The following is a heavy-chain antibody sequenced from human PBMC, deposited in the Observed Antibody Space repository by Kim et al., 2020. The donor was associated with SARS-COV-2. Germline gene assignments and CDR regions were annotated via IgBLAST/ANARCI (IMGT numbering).Heavy chain of an antibody. CDR1: GYTFTSYD. CDR2: MNPNSGNT. J-gene: IGHJ6*03. D-gene: IGHD6-13*01. Sequence: ASVKVSCKASGYTFTSYDINWVRRATGQGLEWMGWMNPNSGNTGYAQKFQGRVTMTRNTSISTAYMELSSLRSEDTAVYYCARASRDSSWYYYYYYYMDVWGKGTTVTVSS. V-gene: IGHV1-8*01. CDR3: ARASRDSSWYYYYYYYMDV.